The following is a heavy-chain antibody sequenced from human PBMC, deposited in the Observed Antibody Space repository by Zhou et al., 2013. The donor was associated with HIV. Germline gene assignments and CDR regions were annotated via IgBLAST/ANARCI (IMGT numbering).Heavy chain of an antibody. D-gene: IGHD6-19*01. Sequence: QVQLVQSGAEVKKPGSSVKVSCKASGGTFSSYAISWVRQAPGQGLEWMGRIIPILGIANYAQKFQGRVTITADKSTSTAYMELSSLRSEDTAVYYCARDGIAVAGHFDYWGQGTLGHRLL. CDR2: IIPILGIA. CDR1: GGTFSSYA. CDR3: ARDGIAVAGHFDY. J-gene: IGHJ4*02. V-gene: IGHV1-69*04.